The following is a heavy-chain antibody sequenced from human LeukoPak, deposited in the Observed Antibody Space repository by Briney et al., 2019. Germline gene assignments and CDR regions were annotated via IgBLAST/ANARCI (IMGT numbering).Heavy chain of an antibody. CDR1: GGSVSSGSYY. CDR3: ASGGPYYYGSGSYPQ. Sequence: SETLSLTCTVSGGSVSSGSYYWSWIRQPPGKGLEWIGYIYYRGSTNYNPSLKSRVTISVDTSKNQFSLKLSSVTAADTAVYYCASGGPYYYGSGSYPQWGQGTRVTVSS. D-gene: IGHD3-10*01. CDR2: IYYRGST. J-gene: IGHJ4*02. V-gene: IGHV4-61*01.